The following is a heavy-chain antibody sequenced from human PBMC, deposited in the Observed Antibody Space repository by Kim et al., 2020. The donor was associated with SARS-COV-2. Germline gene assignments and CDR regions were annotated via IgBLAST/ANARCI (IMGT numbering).Heavy chain of an antibody. V-gene: IGHV3-23*01. J-gene: IGHJ4*02. CDR1: GFTFRSYA. Sequence: GGSLRLSCAASGFTFRSYAMGWVRQAPGKGLEWVSLITASGDKTYYADSVDGRVTISRDNSKTMMSLQFNSLRAEDTAMYYCAKVKYISAYTTDRYFFDSWDQGTLVTVSS. D-gene: IGHD5-12*01. CDR3: AKVKYISAYTTDRYFFDS. CDR2: ITASGDKT.